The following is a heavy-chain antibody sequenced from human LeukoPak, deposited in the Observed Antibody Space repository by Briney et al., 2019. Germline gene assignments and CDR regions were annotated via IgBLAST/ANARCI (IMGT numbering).Heavy chain of an antibody. CDR3: ARDWDGGYDFNTFDV. J-gene: IGHJ3*01. CDR1: GDSLSSRSY. V-gene: IGHV4-38-2*02. Sequence: SETLSLTCTVSGDSLSSRSYWVWIRQPPGGGLEFIGTLHYSGPTYYNPSLWSRVTISEDRSKNQFSLSLSSVTSADTAVYYCARDWDGGYDFNTFDVWGQETMVTVSS. CDR2: LHYSGPT. D-gene: IGHD5-12*01.